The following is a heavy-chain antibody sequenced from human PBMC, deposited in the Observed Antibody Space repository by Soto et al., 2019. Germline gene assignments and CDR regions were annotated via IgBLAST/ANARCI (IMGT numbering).Heavy chain of an antibody. J-gene: IGHJ4*02. D-gene: IGHD1-26*01. CDR2: IYYSGST. V-gene: IGHV4-30-4*08. Sequence: SETLSLTCTVSGGSISSGGYYWSWIRQHPGKGLEWIGYIYYSGSTYYNPSLKSRVTISVDTSKNQFSLKLSSVTAADTAVYYCARSACGSYLLSRCYFDYWGQGTLVTVFS. CDR3: ARSACGSYLLSRCYFDY. CDR1: GGSISSGGYY.